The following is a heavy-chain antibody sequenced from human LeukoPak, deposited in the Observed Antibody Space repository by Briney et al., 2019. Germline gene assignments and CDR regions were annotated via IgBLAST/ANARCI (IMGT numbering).Heavy chain of an antibody. D-gene: IGHD7-27*01. V-gene: IGHV1-8*03. CDR3: ARSGALTYYYYYYMDV. Sequence: GASVKVSCKASGYTFTSYDINWVRQATGQGVEWMGWMNPNSGNTGYAQKFQGRVTITRKTSISTEYMEMSRLRYEDRAVYYCARSGALTYYYYYYMDVWGKGTTVTVSS. J-gene: IGHJ6*03. CDR1: GYTFTSYD. CDR2: MNPNSGNT.